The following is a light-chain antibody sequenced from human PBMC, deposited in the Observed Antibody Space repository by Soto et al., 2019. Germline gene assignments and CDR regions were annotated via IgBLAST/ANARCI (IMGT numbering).Light chain of an antibody. CDR2: AAS. CDR1: QTISSY. Sequence: DIQMTQSPSSLSASVGDRVTITCRASQTISSYLNWYQQKPGKAPKLLIYAASSLQSEVPPRFSGSVSGIDFTLTISSLQPEDFAIYYCQQSYNTPQYTFGQGTELEIK. CDR3: QQSYNTPQYT. J-gene: IGKJ2*01. V-gene: IGKV1-39*01.